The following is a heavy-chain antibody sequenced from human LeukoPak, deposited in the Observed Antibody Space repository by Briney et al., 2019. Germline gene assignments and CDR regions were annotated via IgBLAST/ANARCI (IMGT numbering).Heavy chain of an antibody. J-gene: IGHJ4*02. Sequence: GPVKVSCKASGYTFTGYYMHWVRQAPGQGLEWMGWINPNSGGTNYAQKFQGRVTMTRDTSISTAYMELSRLRSDDTAVYYCARFPTKYSGYDLDSDYWGQGTLVTVSS. D-gene: IGHD5-12*01. V-gene: IGHV1-2*02. CDR1: GYTFTGYY. CDR3: ARFPTKYSGYDLDSDY. CDR2: INPNSGGT.